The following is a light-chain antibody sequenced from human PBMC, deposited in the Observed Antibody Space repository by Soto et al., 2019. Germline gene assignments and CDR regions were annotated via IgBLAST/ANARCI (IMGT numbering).Light chain of an antibody. CDR3: QQFNAYPLT. Sequence: DIQLTQSPSFLSASVGDRVTISCRASQGISDYLALYQQKPGKAPKLLIYGASTLQSGVPSRFSGSASGTEFTLTISSLQPEDFATYFCQQFNAYPLTFGGGTKLEIK. J-gene: IGKJ4*01. CDR2: GAS. V-gene: IGKV1-9*01. CDR1: QGISDY.